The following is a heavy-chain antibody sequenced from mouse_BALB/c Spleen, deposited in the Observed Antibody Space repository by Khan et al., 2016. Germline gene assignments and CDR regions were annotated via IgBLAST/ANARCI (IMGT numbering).Heavy chain of an antibody. Sequence: EVQLQESGPGLVKPSQSLSLTCTVTGYSITSDYAWNWIRQFPGNKLEWMGYISYSGSTSYNPSLKSRISMTRDTSKNQFFLQLNSVTTEDTAIYCCATNYYGSSYFDYWGQGTTLTVSS. CDR2: ISYSGST. CDR1: GYSITSDYA. D-gene: IGHD1-1*01. CDR3: ATNYYGSSYFDY. J-gene: IGHJ2*01. V-gene: IGHV3-2*02.